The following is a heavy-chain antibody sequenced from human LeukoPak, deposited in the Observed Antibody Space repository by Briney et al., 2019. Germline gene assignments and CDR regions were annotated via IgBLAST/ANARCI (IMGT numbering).Heavy chain of an antibody. Sequence: SETLSLTCTVSGGSISSSSYYWGWIRQPPGKGLEWIGSIYYSGSTYYNPSLKSRVTISVDTSKNQFSLKLSSVTAADTAVYYCARARRIWFGELLPPYFDYWGQGTLVTVSS. CDR2: IYYSGST. CDR1: GGSISSSSYY. D-gene: IGHD3-10*01. CDR3: ARARRIWFGELLPPYFDY. V-gene: IGHV4-39*01. J-gene: IGHJ4*02.